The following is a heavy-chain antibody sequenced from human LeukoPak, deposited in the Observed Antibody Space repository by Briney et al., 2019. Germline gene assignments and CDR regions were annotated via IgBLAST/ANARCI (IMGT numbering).Heavy chain of an antibody. J-gene: IGHJ1*01. CDR2: ITPHDDRT. CDR1: GFTFGSYG. Sequence: GGSLRLSCAASGFTFGSYGMSWVRQAPGKGLEWVSFITPHDDRTSYAESVEGRFTISRDNPRNTLYMQMNSLRDEDTAVYYCAIMHGYYDGSGYWVQWGQGTLVTVSS. D-gene: IGHD3-22*01. V-gene: IGHV3-23*01. CDR3: AIMHGYYDGSGYWVQ.